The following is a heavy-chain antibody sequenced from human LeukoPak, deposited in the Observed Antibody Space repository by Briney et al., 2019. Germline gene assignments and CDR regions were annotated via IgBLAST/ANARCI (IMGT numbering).Heavy chain of an antibody. CDR3: ARGVDILTALDY. V-gene: IGHV3-30-3*01. J-gene: IGHJ4*02. D-gene: IGHD3-9*01. Sequence: GRSLRLSCAASGFTFSSYAMHWVRQAPGKGLEWVAVISYDGSNKYYADSVKGRFTISRDNSKNTLYLQMNSLRAEDTAVYYCARGVDILTALDYWGQGTLVTVSS. CDR1: GFTFSSYA. CDR2: ISYDGSNK.